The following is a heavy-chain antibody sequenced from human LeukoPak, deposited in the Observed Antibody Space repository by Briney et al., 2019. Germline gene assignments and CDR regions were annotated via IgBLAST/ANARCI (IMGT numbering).Heavy chain of an antibody. D-gene: IGHD3-10*02. CDR3: TGENYVPDS. V-gene: IGHV3-7*03. Sequence: PGGSLRLSCAASGYRFSPYWMSWVRQTPGKGLEWVASISDGGRATYYGDSVRGRFTTSRDDARNSLFLQMDGLRADDTAVYYCTGENYVPDSWGQGTLVTVSS. CDR2: ISDGGRAT. CDR1: GYRFSPYW. J-gene: IGHJ5*02.